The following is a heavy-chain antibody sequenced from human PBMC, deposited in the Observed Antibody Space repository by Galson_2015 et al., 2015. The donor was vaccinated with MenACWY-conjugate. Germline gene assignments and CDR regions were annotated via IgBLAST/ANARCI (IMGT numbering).Heavy chain of an antibody. Sequence: SLRLSCAASGFTFTGYEFNWVRQAPGTGLEGLSYISKSGSPIYYADSVKGRFTISRDNITKSLFLEMNSLRAGDTGVYYCARVGTWIHQYFYYMDVWGKGTTVTVSS. CDR1: GFTFTGYE. J-gene: IGHJ6*03. D-gene: IGHD5-18*01. CDR3: ARVGTWIHQYFYYMDV. CDR2: ISKSGSPI. V-gene: IGHV3-48*03.